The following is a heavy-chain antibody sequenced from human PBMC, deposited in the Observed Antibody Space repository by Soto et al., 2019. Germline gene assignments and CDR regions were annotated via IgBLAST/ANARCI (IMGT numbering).Heavy chain of an antibody. CDR1: GFTFSSYA. Sequence: PGGSLRLSCAASGFTFSSYAMSWVRQAPGKGLEWVSAISGSGGSTYYADSVKGRFTISRDNSKNTLYLQMNSLRAEDTAVYYYAKDRGVLRFLEWFILYGMDVWGQGTTVTVSS. J-gene: IGHJ6*02. V-gene: IGHV3-23*01. D-gene: IGHD3-3*01. CDR3: AKDRGVLRFLEWFILYGMDV. CDR2: ISGSGGST.